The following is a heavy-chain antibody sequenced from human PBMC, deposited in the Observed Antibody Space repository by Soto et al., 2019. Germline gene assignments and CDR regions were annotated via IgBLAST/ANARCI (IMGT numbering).Heavy chain of an antibody. Sequence: GGSLRLSCAASGFTFSSYSMNWVRQAPGKGLEWVSYISSSSTIYYADSVKGRFTISRDNAKNSLYLQMNSLRAEDTAVYYCARDFSDSSGYDYWGQGTLVTVSS. D-gene: IGHD3-22*01. V-gene: IGHV3-48*04. CDR1: GFTFSSYS. CDR2: ISSSSTI. J-gene: IGHJ4*02. CDR3: ARDFSDSSGYDY.